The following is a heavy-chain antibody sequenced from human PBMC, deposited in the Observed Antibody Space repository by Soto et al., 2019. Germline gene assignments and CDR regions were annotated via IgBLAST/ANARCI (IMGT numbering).Heavy chain of an antibody. CDR3: ARDASMVFDY. CDR1: GYTFTSYY. J-gene: IGHJ4*02. Sequence: GASVKVSCKASGYTFTSYYMHWVRQAPGQGLEWMGKINPRGGSTSYAQKFQGRVTMTRDTSTSTVYMELSSLRSEDTAVYYCARDASMVFDYWGQGTLVTVSS. D-gene: IGHD3-10*01. V-gene: IGHV1-46*01. CDR2: INPRGGST.